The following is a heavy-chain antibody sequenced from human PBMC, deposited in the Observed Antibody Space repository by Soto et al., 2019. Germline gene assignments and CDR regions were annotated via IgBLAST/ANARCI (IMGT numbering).Heavy chain of an antibody. J-gene: IGHJ6*03. CDR2: IYYSGST. Sequence: PSETLSLTCTVSGGSISSGGYYWSWIRQHPGKGLEWIGYIYYSGSTNYNPSLKSRVTISVDTSKNQFSLKLSSVTAADTAVYYCARGGVRSVIAARRLNYYYMDVWGKGTTVTVSS. D-gene: IGHD6-6*01. CDR3: ARGGVRSVIAARRLNYYYMDV. V-gene: IGHV4-31*03. CDR1: GGSISSGGYY.